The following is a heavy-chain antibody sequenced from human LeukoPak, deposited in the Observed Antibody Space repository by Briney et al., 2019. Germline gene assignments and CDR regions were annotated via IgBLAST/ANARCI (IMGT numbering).Heavy chain of an antibody. D-gene: IGHD3-22*01. V-gene: IGHV3-11*01. CDR1: GFTFSDYY. CDR2: ISSSGSTV. J-gene: IGHJ4*02. Sequence: PGGSLRLSCAASGFTFSDYYMSWIRQAPGNGLEWVSYISSSGSTVYYADSVKGRFTISRDNANNSLYLQMNSLRAEDTAVYYCARGYYYDSSGYYPFDYWGQGTLVTVSS. CDR3: ARGYYYDSSGYYPFDY.